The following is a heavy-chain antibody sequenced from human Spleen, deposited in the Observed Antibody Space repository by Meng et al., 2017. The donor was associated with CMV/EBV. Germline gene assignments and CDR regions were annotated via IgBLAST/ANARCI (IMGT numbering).Heavy chain of an antibody. CDR3: ASCSGGSCYLVGLDY. J-gene: IGHJ4*02. CDR1: GFRFSSYR. V-gene: IGHV3-53*01. CDR2: IYSGGST. D-gene: IGHD2-15*01. Sequence: GGSLRLSCVTSGFRFSSYRMHWLRQFPGKGLEWVSVIYSGGSTYYADSVKGRFTISRDNSKNTLYLQMNSLRAEDTAVYYCASCSGGSCYLVGLDYWGQGTLVTVSS.